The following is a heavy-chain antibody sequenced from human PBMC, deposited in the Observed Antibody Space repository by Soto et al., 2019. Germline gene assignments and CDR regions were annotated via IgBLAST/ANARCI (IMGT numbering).Heavy chain of an antibody. CDR2: IWYDGSNK. Sequence: PGGSLRLSCAASGFTFSSYGMHWVRQAPGKGLEWVAVIWYDGSNKYYADSVKGRFTISRDNSKNTLYLQMNSLRAEDTAVYYCARVISMDWNDVYYYYYGMDVWGQGTTVTVSS. D-gene: IGHD1-1*01. J-gene: IGHJ6*02. CDR3: ARVISMDWNDVYYYYYGMDV. CDR1: GFTFSSYG. V-gene: IGHV3-33*01.